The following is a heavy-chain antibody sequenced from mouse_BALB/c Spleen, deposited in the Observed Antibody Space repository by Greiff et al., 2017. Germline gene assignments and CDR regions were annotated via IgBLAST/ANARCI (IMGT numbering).Heavy chain of an antibody. V-gene: IGHV5-6-5*01. CDR2: ISSGGST. J-gene: IGHJ2*01. CDR3: ARGRYGNPYYFDY. D-gene: IGHD2-10*02. CDR1: GFTFSSYA. Sequence: EVKVEESGGGLVKPGGSLKLSCAASGFTFSSYAMSWVRQTPEKRLEWVASISSGGSTYYPDSVKGRFTISRDNARNILYLQMSSLRSEDTAMYYCARGRYGNPYYFDYWGQGTTLTVSS.